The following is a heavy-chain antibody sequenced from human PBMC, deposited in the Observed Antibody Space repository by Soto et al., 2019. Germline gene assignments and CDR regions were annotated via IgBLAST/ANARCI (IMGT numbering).Heavy chain of an antibody. Sequence: EVQLVESGGGLVQPGGSRRLSCTASGFSFSNSWMSWVRRIPGKGLEWVAHIKQDGSEKYHVDSVKGRLTISRDNAKNSLYLQMNSLRAEDTAVYYCARGGAWFIDYWGQGTLVTVSS. J-gene: IGHJ4*02. D-gene: IGHD3-10*01. CDR3: ARGGAWFIDY. CDR1: GFSFSNSW. CDR2: IKQDGSEK. V-gene: IGHV3-7*01.